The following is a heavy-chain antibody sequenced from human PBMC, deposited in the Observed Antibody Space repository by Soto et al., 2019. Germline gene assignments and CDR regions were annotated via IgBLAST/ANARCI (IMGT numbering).Heavy chain of an antibody. CDR3: AFTKGGQLVLGY. D-gene: IGHD6-13*01. J-gene: IGHJ4*02. Sequence: PSETLSLTCTVSGGSISSGDYYWSWIRQPPGKGLEWIGYIYYSGSTYYNPSLKSRVTISVDTSKNQFSLKLSSVTAADTAVYHCAFTKGGQLVLGYWGQGTLVTVSS. V-gene: IGHV4-30-4*01. CDR2: IYYSGST. CDR1: GGSISSGDYY.